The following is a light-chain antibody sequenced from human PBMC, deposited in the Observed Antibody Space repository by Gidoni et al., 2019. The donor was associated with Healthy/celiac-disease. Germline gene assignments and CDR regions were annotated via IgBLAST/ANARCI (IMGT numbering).Light chain of an antibody. CDR2: AAS. CDR1: QSISSY. J-gene: IGKJ2*01. Sequence: DIQMPQSPSSLSASVGDRVTITCRASQSISSYLNLYQQKPGKAPKLLIYAASSLQSGVPSRCSGSGAGTDVTLTISSLQPEDFATYYCQQSYSTPPDTFGQGTKLEIK. CDR3: QQSYSTPPDT. V-gene: IGKV1-39*01.